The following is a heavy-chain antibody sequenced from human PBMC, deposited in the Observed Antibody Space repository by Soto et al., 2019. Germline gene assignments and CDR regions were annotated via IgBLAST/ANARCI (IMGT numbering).Heavy chain of an antibody. D-gene: IGHD6-6*01. Sequence: GESLKVSCKGSGFKFSSYWIAWVRLVPGKGLEWMGIIFPGDSDTRYSPSFQGQVTISVDKSTDTAYLKWGGLKASDSAIYYCARPAGGSSSHFALWGQGTQVTVSS. J-gene: IGHJ4*02. CDR2: IFPGDSDT. CDR3: ARPAGGSSSHFAL. CDR1: GFKFSSYW. V-gene: IGHV5-51*01.